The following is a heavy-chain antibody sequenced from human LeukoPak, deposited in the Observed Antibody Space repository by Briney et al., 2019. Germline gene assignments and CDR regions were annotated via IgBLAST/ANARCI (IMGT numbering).Heavy chain of an antibody. J-gene: IGHJ4*02. CDR3: ARGGPLYRPYFDY. CDR2: IYYSGST. D-gene: IGHD1-26*01. Sequence: SETLSLTCTVCGCFISSYYWSWFRQPPGKGLEWIGYIYYSGSTNYNPSLKSRVTISVDTSKNQFSLKLSSVTAADTAVYYCARGGPLYRPYFDYWGQGTLVTVSS. CDR1: GCFISSYY. V-gene: IGHV4-59*12.